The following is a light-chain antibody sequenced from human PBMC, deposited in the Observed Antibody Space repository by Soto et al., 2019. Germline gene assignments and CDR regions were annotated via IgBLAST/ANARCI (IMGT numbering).Light chain of an antibody. Sequence: EIVLTQSPATLSLSPGERATLSCRASQSVGSYLGWYQHKPGQAPRLLIYDASNRAPGIPARFSGSGSGIDFTLTISSLEPEDFAVYYCQQRSNWPRGTFGQGTKLEIK. CDR1: QSVGSY. CDR3: QQRSNWPRGT. CDR2: DAS. V-gene: IGKV3-11*01. J-gene: IGKJ2*01.